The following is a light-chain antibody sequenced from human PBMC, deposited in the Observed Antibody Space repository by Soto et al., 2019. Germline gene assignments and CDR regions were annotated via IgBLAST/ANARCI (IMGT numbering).Light chain of an antibody. CDR2: AAS. CDR1: QGVRND. Sequence: AIQMTQSPSSVSASIGDRVTITCRASQGVRNDLSWYQQKPGKAPNPLIYAASSLQSGVPSRFSGSGSGTDFTLTISSLQPEDFASYYCLQDNSFPWTFGQGTKVDIK. J-gene: IGKJ1*01. CDR3: LQDNSFPWT. V-gene: IGKV1-6*01.